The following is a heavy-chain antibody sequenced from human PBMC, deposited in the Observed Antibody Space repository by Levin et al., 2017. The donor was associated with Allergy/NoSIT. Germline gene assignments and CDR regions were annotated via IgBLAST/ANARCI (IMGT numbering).Heavy chain of an antibody. CDR3: ARVKAARHGAFDI. CDR1: GGSVSSGSYY. CDR2: IYYSGST. Sequence: PSETLSLTCTVSGGSVSSGSYYWSWIRQPPGKGLEWIGYIYYSGSTNYNPSLKSRVTISVDTSKNQFSLKLSSVTAADTAVDYCARVKAARHGAFDIWGQGTMVTVSS. V-gene: IGHV4-61*01. J-gene: IGHJ3*02. D-gene: IGHD6-6*01.